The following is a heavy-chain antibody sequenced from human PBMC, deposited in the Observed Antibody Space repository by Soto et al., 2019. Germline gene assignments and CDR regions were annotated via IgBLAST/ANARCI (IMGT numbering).Heavy chain of an antibody. J-gene: IGHJ4*01. V-gene: IGHV3-23*01. CDR2: ISGAGGST. CDR1: GFTFGSYA. Sequence: PGGSLRLSCEGSGFTFGSYAMSWVRQAPGKGLEWVSLISGAGGSTSYADSVKGRFIISRDNSKSTLYLQMNSLRPEDTATYYSASDYYDFWSGFLGYWGHGT. D-gene: IGHD3-3*01. CDR3: ASDYYDFWSGFLGY.